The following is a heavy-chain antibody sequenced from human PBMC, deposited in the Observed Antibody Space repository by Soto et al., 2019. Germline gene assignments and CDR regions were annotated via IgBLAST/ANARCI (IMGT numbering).Heavy chain of an antibody. CDR3: AKDGGPAYCNSPGYSAEHFDY. CDR1: GGTFSSYT. CDR2: IIPILGIT. Sequence: ASVKVSCKASGGTFSSYTISWVRQAPGQGLEWMGRIIPILGITNYAQKFQGRVTITADKSTSTAYMELSSLRHEDTAVYYCAKDGGPAYCNSPGYSAEHFDYWGRGTQVTVSS. V-gene: IGHV1-69*04. J-gene: IGHJ4*02. D-gene: IGHD2-2*01.